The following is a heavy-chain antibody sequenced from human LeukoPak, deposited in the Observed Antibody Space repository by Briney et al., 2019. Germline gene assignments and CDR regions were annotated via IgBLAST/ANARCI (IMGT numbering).Heavy chain of an antibody. CDR1: GGSFSGYY. CDR3: ARMNGFWSGYYVSWFDP. J-gene: IGHJ5*02. CDR2: INHSGST. V-gene: IGHV4-34*01. Sequence: SETLSLTCAVYGGSFSGYYWSWIRQPPGKGLEWIGEINHSGSTNYNPSLRSRVTISVDTSKNQFSLKLSSVTAADTAVYYCARMNGFWSGYYVSWFDPWGQGTLVTVS. D-gene: IGHD3-3*01.